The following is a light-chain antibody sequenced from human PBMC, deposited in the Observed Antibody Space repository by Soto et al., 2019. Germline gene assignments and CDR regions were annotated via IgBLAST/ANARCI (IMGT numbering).Light chain of an antibody. CDR3: QQRNNWPLT. V-gene: IGKV3-11*01. CDR1: QSISSH. CDR2: DAS. J-gene: IGKJ4*01. Sequence: EIVLTQSPATLSLSPGERATLSCRASQSISSHLAWYQQKPGQAPRLLMYDASNRATGIPARFSGGGSGTDFTLTISSLEPEDLAVYYCQQRNNWPLTFGGGTKAEIK.